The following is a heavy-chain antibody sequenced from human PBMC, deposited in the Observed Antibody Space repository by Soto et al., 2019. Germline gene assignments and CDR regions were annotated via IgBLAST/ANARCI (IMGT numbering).Heavy chain of an antibody. J-gene: IGHJ4*02. CDR1: GGSVSRGTYY. V-gene: IGHV4-61*01. CDR3: ARVSSSWGLVNYFDY. D-gene: IGHD6-13*01. CDR2: IYYSGST. Sequence: PSEALFLTCTVSGGSVSRGTYYWSLNRQPPGKGLECIGYIYYSGSTNYNASLQSRLTISVDTSKNQFSLKLSSVTAADTAVYYCARVSSSWGLVNYFDYWGQGTLVTVSS.